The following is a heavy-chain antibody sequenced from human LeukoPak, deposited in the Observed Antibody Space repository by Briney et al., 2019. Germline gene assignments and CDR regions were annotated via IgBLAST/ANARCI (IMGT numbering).Heavy chain of an antibody. Sequence: ASVKVSCKTSGYTFTGYYMHWVRQAPGQGLEWMGWINPNSGGTNYAQKFQGRVTMTRDTSISTAYMELSRLTSDDTAVYYCARDYGLLYFVAGYWGQGALVTVPS. D-gene: IGHD3-9*01. CDR1: GYTFTGYY. CDR2: INPNSGGT. J-gene: IGHJ4*02. V-gene: IGHV1-2*02. CDR3: ARDYGLLYFVAGY.